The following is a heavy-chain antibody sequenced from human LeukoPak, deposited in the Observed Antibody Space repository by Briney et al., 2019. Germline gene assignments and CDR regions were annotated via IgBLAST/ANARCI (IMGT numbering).Heavy chain of an antibody. V-gene: IGHV4-34*01. D-gene: IGHD3-10*01. Sequence: SETLSLTCAVYGGSFSGYYWSWIRQPPGKGLEWIGEINHSGSTNYNPSLKSRVTISVDTSKNQFSLKLSSVTAADTAVYYCARDWGVRGVNGWYYWGQGTLVTVSS. CDR2: INHSGST. CDR3: ARDWGVRGVNGWYY. J-gene: IGHJ4*02. CDR1: GGSFSGYY.